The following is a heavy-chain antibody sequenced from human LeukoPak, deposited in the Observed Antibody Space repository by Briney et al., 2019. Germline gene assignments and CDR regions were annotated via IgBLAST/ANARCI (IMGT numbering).Heavy chain of an antibody. CDR2: ISWNSGSI. D-gene: IGHD2-21*01. Sequence: GRSLRLSCAASGFTFDDYAMHWVRQAPGKGLEWVSGISWNSGSIGYADSVKGRFTNSRDNAKNSLYLQMNSLRAEDTALYYCAKDKGMLFYFDYWGQGTLVTVSS. CDR1: GFTFDDYA. CDR3: AKDKGMLFYFDY. J-gene: IGHJ4*02. V-gene: IGHV3-9*01.